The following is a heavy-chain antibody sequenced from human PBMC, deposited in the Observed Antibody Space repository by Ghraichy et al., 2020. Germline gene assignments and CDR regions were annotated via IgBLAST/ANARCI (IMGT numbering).Heavy chain of an antibody. Sequence: GGSLRLSCAASGFTVSSNYMSWVRQAPGKGLEWVSVIYSGGSTYYADSVKGRFTISRDNSKNTLYLQMNSLRAEDTAVYYCARDLEMATTTRAYYYYGMDVWGQGTTVTVSS. D-gene: IGHD5-24*01. CDR2: IYSGGST. CDR3: ARDLEMATTTRAYYYYGMDV. J-gene: IGHJ6*02. CDR1: GFTVSSNY. V-gene: IGHV3-53*01.